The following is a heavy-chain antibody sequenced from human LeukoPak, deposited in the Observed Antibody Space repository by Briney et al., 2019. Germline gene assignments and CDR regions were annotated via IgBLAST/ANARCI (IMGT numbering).Heavy chain of an antibody. V-gene: IGHV1-2*02. Sequence: ASVKVSCNASGYTFSDYYMHWVRQAPGQGLGLMGWIYPKSGGTTSAQKFQGRGTMTRDTSISTAYMELSRLRFNDTAVYDCAKDRLGGGDYLDYWGQGTLVTVSS. J-gene: IGHJ4*02. CDR2: IYPKSGGT. CDR1: GYTFSDYY. D-gene: IGHD3-16*01. CDR3: AKDRLGGGDYLDY.